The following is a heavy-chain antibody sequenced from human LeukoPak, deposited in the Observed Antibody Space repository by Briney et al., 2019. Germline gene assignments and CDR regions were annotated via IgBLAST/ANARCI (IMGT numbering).Heavy chain of an antibody. V-gene: IGHV3-21*01. Sequence: GGSLRLSCAGSDFSFSNYNMNWVRQAPGRGLEWVSSISSGSSYIYYADSVKGRFTISRDNSKNTLFLQMNSLRAEDTAVYFCARVGRGYSFKVYYFDYWGQGTLVTVSS. J-gene: IGHJ4*02. CDR1: DFSFSNYN. CDR2: ISSGSSYI. D-gene: IGHD5-18*01. CDR3: ARVGRGYSFKVYYFDY.